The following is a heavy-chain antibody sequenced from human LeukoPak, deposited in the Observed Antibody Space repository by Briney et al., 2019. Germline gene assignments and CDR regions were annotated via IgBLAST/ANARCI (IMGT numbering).Heavy chain of an antibody. D-gene: IGHD6-6*01. J-gene: IGHJ4*02. Sequence: GGSLGLSCAASGFTVSTNYMSWVRQAPGKGLEWVSVIYSSGSTYYADSVKGRFTIFRDNSKNTLYLQMNSLRDEDTAVYYCARDGGLAPYSSSTPFDYWGQGTLVTVSS. V-gene: IGHV3-66*03. CDR1: GFTVSTNY. CDR3: ARDGGLAPYSSSTPFDY. CDR2: IYSSGST.